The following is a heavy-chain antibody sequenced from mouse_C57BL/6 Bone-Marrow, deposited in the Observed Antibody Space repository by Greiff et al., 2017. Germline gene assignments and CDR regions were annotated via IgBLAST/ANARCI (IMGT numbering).Heavy chain of an antibody. CDR3: ARGGDTVVDY. CDR2: IYPGSGNT. D-gene: IGHD1-1*01. J-gene: IGHJ2*01. Sequence: VQLQQSGAELVRPGASVKLSCKASGYTFTDYYINWVKQRPGQGLEWIARIYPGSGNTYYNEKFKGKATLTAEKSSSTAYMQLSSLTSEDSAVYFCARGGDTVVDYWGQGTTLTVSS. V-gene: IGHV1-76*01. CDR1: GYTFTDYY.